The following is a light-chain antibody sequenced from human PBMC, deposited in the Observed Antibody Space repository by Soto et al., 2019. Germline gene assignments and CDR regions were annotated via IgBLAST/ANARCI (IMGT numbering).Light chain of an antibody. Sequence: EIVMTQAPATLSVSPWERSALSCMASQSITSNVAWYQQKPGQAPRLLIYGASTRATGIPARFSGSGSGTEFTLTISSLQSEDFAVYYCQQYNNWPETFGQGTKVDIK. J-gene: IGKJ1*01. CDR2: GAS. V-gene: IGKV3-15*01. CDR3: QQYNNWPET. CDR1: QSITSN.